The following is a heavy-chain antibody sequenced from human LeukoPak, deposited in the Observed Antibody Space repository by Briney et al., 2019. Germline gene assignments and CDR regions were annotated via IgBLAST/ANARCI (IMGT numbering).Heavy chain of an antibody. V-gene: IGHV3-53*05. CDR3: AREGVGYFFDY. D-gene: IGHD5-18*01. CDR1: GFTVSGNY. Sequence: GGSLRLSCAASGFTVSGNYVSWVRQAPGKGLEWFSVIYIGGRTYYADSVKGRFTISRDNSKNTLFLQMRGLRPEDTAIYYCAREGVGYFFDYWGQGALVTVSS. CDR2: IYIGGRT. J-gene: IGHJ4*02.